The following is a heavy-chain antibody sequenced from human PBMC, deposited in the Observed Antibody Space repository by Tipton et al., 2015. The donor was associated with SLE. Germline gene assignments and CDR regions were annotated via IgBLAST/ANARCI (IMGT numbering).Heavy chain of an antibody. J-gene: IGHJ4*02. D-gene: IGHD2-21*01. CDR3: ARVDDCGGDCPPGSFDY. Sequence: TLSLTCTVSGTSIISGSYYWTCIRQPAGKGLEWIGRISSNGFTNYNQFLKSRVAFLVDTSKNHFSLKLTSVTAADTALYYCARVDDCGGDCPPGSFDYWGQGMQVTVAS. V-gene: IGHV4-61*02. CDR2: ISSNGFT. CDR1: GTSIISGSYY.